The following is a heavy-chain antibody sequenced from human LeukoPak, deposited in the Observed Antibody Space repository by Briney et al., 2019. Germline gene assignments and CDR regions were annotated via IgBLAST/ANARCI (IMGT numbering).Heavy chain of an antibody. J-gene: IGHJ4*02. CDR1: GFTFSTYS. D-gene: IGHD3-9*01. CDR3: ARVSTRLGLFDY. CDR2: ISSGSANI. V-gene: IGHV3-48*04. Sequence: PGGSLRLSCEASGFTFSTYSMNWVRQAPGKGLEWVAHISSGSANIYYADSVKGRFTISRDNAENSLYLQMNSLRVEDTAVYYCARVSTRLGLFDYWGQGTLVTVSS.